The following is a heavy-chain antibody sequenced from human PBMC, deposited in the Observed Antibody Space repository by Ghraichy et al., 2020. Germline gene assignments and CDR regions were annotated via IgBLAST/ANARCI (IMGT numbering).Heavy chain of an antibody. V-gene: IGHV4-34*01. CDR3: ARGHYYGSGSYYAFGF. D-gene: IGHD3-10*01. J-gene: IGHJ4*02. CDR2: INHSGST. Sequence: ESLNISCAVYGGSFSGYYWSWIRQSPGKGLEWIGEINHSGSTNYNPSLESRVTISVDASKNQFSLMLTSVTAADTAIYYCARGHYYGSGSYYAFGFWGQGTLVTVSS. CDR1: GGSFSGYY.